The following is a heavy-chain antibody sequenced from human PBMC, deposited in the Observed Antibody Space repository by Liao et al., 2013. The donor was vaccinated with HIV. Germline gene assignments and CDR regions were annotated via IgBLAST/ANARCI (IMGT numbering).Heavy chain of an antibody. CDR2: IYTSGNT. Sequence: QVQLQESGPGLVKPSQTLSLTCTVSGGSISSGSYYWTWIRQPAGKGLEWIGRIYTSGNTDYTPSLRSRVTISIDTSKNQFSLKLSSVTAADTAVYYCTREGSTWIQLWRFDSWGQGTLVTVSS. CDR3: TREGSTWIQLWRFDS. CDR1: GGSISSGSYY. V-gene: IGHV4-61*02. J-gene: IGHJ4*02. D-gene: IGHD5-18*01.